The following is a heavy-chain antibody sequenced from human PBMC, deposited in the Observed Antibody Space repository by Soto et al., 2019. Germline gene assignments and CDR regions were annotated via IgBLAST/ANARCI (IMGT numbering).Heavy chain of an antibody. Sequence: QVQLVQSGAEVKKPGSSVKVSCKASGGTFSSYAISWVRQAPGQGLEWMGGIIPIFGTANYAQKLQGRVTITADEATSTAYMELSSLRSEDTAVYYWARSPTVTTRTYYYYGMDVWGQGTTVTVSS. J-gene: IGHJ6*02. CDR2: IIPIFGTA. CDR3: ARSPTVTTRTYYYYGMDV. D-gene: IGHD4-4*01. CDR1: GGTFSSYA. V-gene: IGHV1-69*01.